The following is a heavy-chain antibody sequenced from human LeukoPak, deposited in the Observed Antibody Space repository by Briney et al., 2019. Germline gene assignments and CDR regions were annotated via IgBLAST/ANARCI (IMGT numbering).Heavy chain of an antibody. Sequence: LSGRSLRLSCAASGFTFSSYSMHWVRQAPGKGLEWVAVIWYDGSNKYYADSVKGRFTISRDNSKNTLYLQMNSLRAEDTAVYYCARGEYYYDSSGYYTLDYWGQGTLVTVSS. V-gene: IGHV3-33*01. J-gene: IGHJ4*02. CDR3: ARGEYYYDSSGYYTLDY. D-gene: IGHD3-22*01. CDR2: IWYDGSNK. CDR1: GFTFSSYS.